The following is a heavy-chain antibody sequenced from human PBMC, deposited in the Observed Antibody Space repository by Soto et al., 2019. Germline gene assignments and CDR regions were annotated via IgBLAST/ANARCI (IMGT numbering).Heavy chain of an antibody. Sequence: GGSLRLSCSASGFTFGDYTMSWFRQAPGKGLEWVGFIRNKAYGGTSEYAASVKGRFTISRDDSKIIAYLQMNSLKTEDTAVYYCARAYGDYTPDWFDPWGQGTLVTVSS. CDR1: GFTFGDYT. CDR3: ARAYGDYTPDWFDP. CDR2: IRNKAYGGTS. V-gene: IGHV3-49*03. J-gene: IGHJ5*02. D-gene: IGHD4-17*01.